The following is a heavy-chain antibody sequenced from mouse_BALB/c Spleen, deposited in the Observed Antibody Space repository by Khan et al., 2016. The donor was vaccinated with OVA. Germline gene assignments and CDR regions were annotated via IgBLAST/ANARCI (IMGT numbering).Heavy chain of an antibody. Sequence: EVQLQQSGPELVKPGASVKISCKASGYTFTDYNMHWVKQSHGKSLEWIGYIYPYNGGTGYNQKFKSKATLTVDNSSSTAYMELLSLTSEDSAVXYCARSGNYDYDLFAYWGQGTLVTVSA. V-gene: IGHV1S29*02. CDR2: IYPYNGGT. CDR1: GYTFTDYN. D-gene: IGHD2-4*01. J-gene: IGHJ3*01. CDR3: ARSGNYDYDLFAY.